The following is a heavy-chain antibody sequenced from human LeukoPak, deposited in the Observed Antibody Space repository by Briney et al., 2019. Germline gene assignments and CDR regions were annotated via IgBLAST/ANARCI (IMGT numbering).Heavy chain of an antibody. V-gene: IGHV4-4*02. CDR2: IYHSGST. D-gene: IGHD3-10*02. J-gene: IGHJ5*02. CDR3: ARELSSGGTIYWFDP. CDR1: GFDFSTYW. Sequence: GSLRLSCVASGFDFSTYWMSWVRQAPGKGLEWIGSIYHSGSTYYNPSLKSRVTISVDTSKNQFPLKLSSVTAADTAVYYCARELSSGGTIYWFDPWGQGTLVAVSS.